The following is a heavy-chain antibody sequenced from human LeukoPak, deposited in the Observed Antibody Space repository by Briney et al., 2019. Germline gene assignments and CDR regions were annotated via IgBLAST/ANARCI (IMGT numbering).Heavy chain of an antibody. CDR1: GYSFTSYW. Sequence: GESLKISCKTSGYSFTSYWIAWVCQIPGKGLEWVGIINPADSDTRYSLSLQGQVTISADRSISTAYLQWSSLKASDTAIYYCARGEGGYNYAFWGQGTLVSVSS. J-gene: IGHJ4*02. CDR3: ARGEGGYNYAF. CDR2: INPADSDT. V-gene: IGHV5-51*01. D-gene: IGHD5-24*01.